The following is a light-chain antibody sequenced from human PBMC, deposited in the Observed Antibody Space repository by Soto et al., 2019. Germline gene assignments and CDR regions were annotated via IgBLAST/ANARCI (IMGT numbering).Light chain of an antibody. CDR1: QSVSTY. CDR2: DAS. Sequence: EIVLTQSPATLSLSPGERATLSCRASQSVSTYLAWYQQKPGQAPRLLIYDASNRATCIAGRCNGSRSGTYFKLTSISVEPEDVSVYYCQQRSNWSQRTFGQGTKLEIK. CDR3: QQRSNWSQRT. J-gene: IGKJ2*01. V-gene: IGKV3-11*01.